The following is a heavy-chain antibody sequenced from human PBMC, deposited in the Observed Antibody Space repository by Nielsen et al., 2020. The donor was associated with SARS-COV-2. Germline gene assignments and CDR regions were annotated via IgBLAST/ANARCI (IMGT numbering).Heavy chain of an antibody. D-gene: IGHD2-2*02. CDR2: ISAYSGNT. Sequence: WVQQAPGQGLEWMGWISAYSGNTKYAQKLQGRVTMTTDTSTSTAYMELRSLRSDDTAVYYCARGQIPFDYWGQGTLVTVSS. CDR3: ARGQIPFDY. J-gene: IGHJ4*02. V-gene: IGHV1-18*01.